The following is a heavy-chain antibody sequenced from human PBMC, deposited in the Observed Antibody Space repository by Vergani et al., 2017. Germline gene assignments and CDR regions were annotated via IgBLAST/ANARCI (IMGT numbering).Heavy chain of an antibody. CDR1: GGTFSSYA. J-gene: IGHJ4*02. V-gene: IGHV1-69*04. Sequence: QVQLVQSGAEVKKPGSSVKVSCKASGGTFSSYAISWVRQAPGQGLEWMGRIIPILGIANYAQKFQGRVTITADKSTSTAYMELSSLRSEDTAVYYCARSAPVICSGGSCYLPFDYWGQGTLVTVSS. CDR2: IIPILGIA. CDR3: ARSAPVICSGGSCYLPFDY. D-gene: IGHD2-15*01.